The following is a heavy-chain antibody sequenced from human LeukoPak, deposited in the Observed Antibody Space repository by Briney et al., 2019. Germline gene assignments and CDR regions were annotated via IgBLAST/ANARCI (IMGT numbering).Heavy chain of an antibody. CDR2: INHSGST. Sequence: SQTLSLTCGVSGGSISSGAFSWSWIRQPPGTGLEWIGEINHSGSTNYNPSLKSRVTISVDTSKNQFSLKLSSVTAADTAVYYCARGPRDFDYWGQGTLVTVSS. V-gene: IGHV4-30-2*01. CDR3: ARGPRDFDY. J-gene: IGHJ4*02. CDR1: GGSISSGAFS.